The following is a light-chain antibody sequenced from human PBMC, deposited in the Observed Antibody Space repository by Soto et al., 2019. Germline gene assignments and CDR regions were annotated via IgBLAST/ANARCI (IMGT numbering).Light chain of an antibody. CDR2: AAS. V-gene: IGKV1-39*01. CDR3: QQSYSTPIT. J-gene: IGKJ5*01. Sequence: DIQMTQSPSSLSASVGDRVTSTCRASQSISFSLNWYQQKTGNAPKGLIYAASNLQTGVPSRFSGSGSGTDFTLTINSLQPEDFATYSCQQSYSTPITFGQGTRREIK. CDR1: QSISFS.